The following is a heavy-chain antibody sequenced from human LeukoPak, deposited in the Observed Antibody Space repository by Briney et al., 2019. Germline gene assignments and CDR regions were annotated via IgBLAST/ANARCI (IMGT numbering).Heavy chain of an antibody. CDR3: AVLNSMVRGVDY. CDR2: ISGSGGST. CDR1: GFTFSSYA. J-gene: IGHJ4*02. Sequence: GGSLRLSCAASGFTFSSYAMSWVRQAPGKGLEWVSAISGSGGSTYYADSVKGRFTISRDNSKNTLYLQMNSLRAGDTAVYYCAVLNSMVRGVDYWGQGTLVTVSS. V-gene: IGHV3-23*01. D-gene: IGHD3-10*01.